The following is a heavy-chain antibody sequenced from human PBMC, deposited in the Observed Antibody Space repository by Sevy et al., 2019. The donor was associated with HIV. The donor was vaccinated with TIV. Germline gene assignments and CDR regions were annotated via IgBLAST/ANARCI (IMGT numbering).Heavy chain of an antibody. D-gene: IGHD6-13*01. Sequence: GGSLRLPCAASGFTFSSYAMSWVRQAPGKGLEWVSAISGSGGSTYYADSVKGRFTISRDSSKNTLYLQMNSLRAEDTAVYYCAKAGGTGIAAAGQDYWGQGTLVTVSS. CDR1: GFTFSSYA. CDR3: AKAGGTGIAAAGQDY. J-gene: IGHJ4*02. V-gene: IGHV3-23*01. CDR2: ISGSGGST.